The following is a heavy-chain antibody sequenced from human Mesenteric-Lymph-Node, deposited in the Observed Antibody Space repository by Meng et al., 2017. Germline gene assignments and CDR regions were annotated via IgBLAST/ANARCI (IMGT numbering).Heavy chain of an antibody. D-gene: IGHD3-10*01. V-gene: IGHV4-39*07. CDR3: ARGLWFGELSLDAFDI. CDR1: GGSTSSSSYY. CDR2: IYYSGST. J-gene: IGHJ3*02. Sequence: SQTLSLTCTVSGGSTSSSSYYWGWIRQPPGKGLEWIGSIYYSGSTYYNPSLKSRVTISVDTSKNQFSLKLSSVTAADTAVYYCARGLWFGELSLDAFDIWGQGTMVTVSS.